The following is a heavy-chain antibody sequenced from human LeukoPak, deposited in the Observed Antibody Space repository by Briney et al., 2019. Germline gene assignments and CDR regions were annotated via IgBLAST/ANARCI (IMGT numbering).Heavy chain of an antibody. CDR1: GFTFSSYA. J-gene: IGHJ3*02. CDR2: ISGIVRRT. V-gene: IGHV3-23*01. D-gene: IGHD4-17*01. Sequence: SLRLSCAASGFTFSSYAISWVRQAAREWLEWVSAISGIVRRTYYADSVTGRFTISRHNSENTPYLQMTRLRTKRTPVYYCAKGDYADYHHYPFDIWGQGTMVTVSS. CDR3: AKGDYADYHHYPFDI.